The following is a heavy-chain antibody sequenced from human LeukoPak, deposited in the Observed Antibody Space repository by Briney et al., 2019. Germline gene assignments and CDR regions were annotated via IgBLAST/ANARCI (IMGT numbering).Heavy chain of an antibody. V-gene: IGHV1-2*02. CDR1: GYTFTHYY. CDR3: ARSRISAPVDY. CDR2: INTHSGGT. D-gene: IGHD6-6*01. Sequence: ASVKVSCKASGYTFTHYYMHWVRQALGQGLEWMGWINTHSGGTSYAQKFQGRVTMTRDTSISTGFMELKSLGSDDTAVYYCARSRISAPVDYWGQGTLVTVSS. J-gene: IGHJ4*02.